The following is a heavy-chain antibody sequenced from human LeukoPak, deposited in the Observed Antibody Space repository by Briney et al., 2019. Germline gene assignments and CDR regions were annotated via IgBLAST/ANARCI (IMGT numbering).Heavy chain of an antibody. J-gene: IGHJ4*02. Sequence: PSETLSLTCTVSGYSISSGYYWGWIRQPPGKELEWIGSISHSGSSYYNPSLKSRVTISVDTSKNQFSLKLSSVTAADTAVYYCARLYSSSWYVDYWGQGTLVTVSS. CDR3: ARLYSSSWYVDY. V-gene: IGHV4-38-2*02. CDR2: ISHSGSS. CDR1: GYSISSGYY. D-gene: IGHD6-13*01.